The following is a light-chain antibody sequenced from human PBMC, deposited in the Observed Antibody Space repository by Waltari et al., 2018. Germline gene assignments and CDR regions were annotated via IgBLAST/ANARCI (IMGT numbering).Light chain of an antibody. CDR3: QQSYSTPFT. CDR2: AAS. CDR1: QSISSY. V-gene: IGKV1-39*01. Sequence: DIQMTQSPSSLSASVGDRVTITCRASQSISSYLNWYQQKPGKAPKLLIYAASSLQSGVPSRFSGSGSGTDSTLTISSLQPEDFATYYCQQSYSTPFTFGPATKVDIE. J-gene: IGKJ3*01.